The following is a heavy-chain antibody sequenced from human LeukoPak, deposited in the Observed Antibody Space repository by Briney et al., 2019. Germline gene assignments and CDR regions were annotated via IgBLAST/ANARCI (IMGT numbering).Heavy chain of an antibody. CDR3: AKRGVVIRGILVIGYHQEAYHYDF. D-gene: IGHD3-10*01. CDR2: ISERGGST. Sequence: GGSLRLSCVVSGISLSNYAMTWVRQAPGKGLEWVSYISERGGSTTYADSVKGRFTISRDSSLSTLYLQMNNLRAEDTAVYFCAKRGVVIRGILVIGYHQEAYHYDFWGQGVLVTVSS. J-gene: IGHJ4*02. CDR1: GISLSNYA. V-gene: IGHV3-23*01.